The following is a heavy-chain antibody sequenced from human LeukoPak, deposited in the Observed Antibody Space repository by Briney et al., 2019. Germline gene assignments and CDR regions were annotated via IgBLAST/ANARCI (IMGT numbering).Heavy chain of an antibody. D-gene: IGHD3/OR15-3a*01. J-gene: IGHJ3*01. V-gene: IGHV3-23*01. Sequence: GGSLRLSCAASEFHFSTHGMNWVRQAPGKGQEWVSGVSPSGDITYYADSVMGRFTISRDNRKSTVSLQMNSLRAEDTALYYCVRDLDWGAFDVWGQGTMVTVSS. CDR1: EFHFSTHG. CDR3: VRDLDWGAFDV. CDR2: VSPSGDIT.